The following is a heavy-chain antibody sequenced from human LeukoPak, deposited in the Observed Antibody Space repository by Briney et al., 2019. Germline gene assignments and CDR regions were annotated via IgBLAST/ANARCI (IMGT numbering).Heavy chain of an antibody. D-gene: IGHD2-21*01. V-gene: IGHV3-30*02. J-gene: IGHJ4*02. CDR2: IRYDGSNK. CDR1: GFTFSSYG. CDR3: ASRHIEVVIATSPLSYSTFDY. Sequence: GGSLRLSCAASGFTFSSYGMHWVRQAPGKGLEWVAFIRYDGSNKYYADSVKGRFTISRDNSKNTLYLQMNSLRAEDTAVYYCASRHIEVVIATSPLSYSTFDYWGQGTLVTVSS.